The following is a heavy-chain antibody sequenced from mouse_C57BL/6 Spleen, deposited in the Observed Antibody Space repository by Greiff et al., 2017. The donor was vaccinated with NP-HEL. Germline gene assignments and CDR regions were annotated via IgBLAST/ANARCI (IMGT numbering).Heavy chain of an antibody. Sequence: QVQLQQSGAELVKPGASVKISCKASGYAFSSYWMNWVKQRPGKGLEWIGQIYPGDGDTNYNGKFKGKATLTADKSSSTAYMQLSSLTSEDSAVYCCARNWDEGHFDYWGQGTTLTVAS. CDR1: GYAFSSYW. CDR2: IYPGDGDT. CDR3: ARNWDEGHFDY. V-gene: IGHV1-80*01. J-gene: IGHJ2*01. D-gene: IGHD4-1*01.